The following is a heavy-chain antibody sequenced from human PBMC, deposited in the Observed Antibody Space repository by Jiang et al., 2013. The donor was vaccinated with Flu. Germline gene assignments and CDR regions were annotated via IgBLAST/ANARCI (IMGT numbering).Heavy chain of an antibody. CDR1: AGSVSSSSYY. D-gene: IGHD2-15*01. Sequence: GPGLVKPSETLSLTCTVSAGSVSSSSYYWGWLRQPPGKGLEWIGSINYSGSTYYNPSLKSRVTMSVDTSKNLFSLNLNSVTAADTAVYYCARLDPDMHRPFDYWGQGTLVTVSS. CDR2: INYSGST. V-gene: IGHV4-39*07. CDR3: ARLDPDMHRPFDY. J-gene: IGHJ4*02.